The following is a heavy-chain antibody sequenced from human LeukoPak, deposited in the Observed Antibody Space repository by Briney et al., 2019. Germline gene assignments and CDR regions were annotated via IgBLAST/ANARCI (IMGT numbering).Heavy chain of an antibody. CDR2: ISGSGGST. D-gene: IGHD3-3*01. CDR1: GFTFSSYA. Sequence: GGSLRLSCAASGFTFSSYAMSWVRQAPGKGLEWVSAISGSGGSTYYADSVKGRFTISRDNSKNTLYLQMNSLKTEDTAVYYCTTDAYSDFWSGYSIYYFDYWGQGTLVTVSS. CDR3: TTDAYSDFWSGYSIYYFDY. V-gene: IGHV3-23*01. J-gene: IGHJ4*02.